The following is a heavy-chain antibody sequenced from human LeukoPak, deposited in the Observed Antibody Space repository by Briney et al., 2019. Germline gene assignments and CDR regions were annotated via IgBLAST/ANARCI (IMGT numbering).Heavy chain of an antibody. J-gene: IGHJ4*02. D-gene: IGHD1-1*01. CDR2: IYYSGST. Sequence: SETLSLTCTVSGGSISSYYWSWIRQPPGKGLEWIGYIYYSGSTNYNPSLKSRVTISVDTSKNQFSLKLGSVTAADTAVYYCASLLERKDYWGQGTLVTVSS. V-gene: IGHV4-59*12. CDR3: ASLLERKDY. CDR1: GGSISSYY.